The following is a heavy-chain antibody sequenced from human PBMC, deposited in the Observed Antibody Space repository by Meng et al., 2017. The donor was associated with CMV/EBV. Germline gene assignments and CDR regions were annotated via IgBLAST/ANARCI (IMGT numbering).Heavy chain of an antibody. CDR3: ARESRPVEREGPGGFPSGWYYYYGMDV. D-gene: IGHD3-3*01. CDR1: GYTFTGYY. J-gene: IGHJ6*02. Sequence: ASVKVSCKASGYTFTGYYMHWVRQAPGQGLEWMGWINPNSGGTNYAQKFQGRVTMTRDTSISTAYMELSRLRSDDTAVYYCARESRPVEREGPGGFPSGWYYYYGMDVWGQGTTVTVSS. V-gene: IGHV1-2*02. CDR2: INPNSGGT.